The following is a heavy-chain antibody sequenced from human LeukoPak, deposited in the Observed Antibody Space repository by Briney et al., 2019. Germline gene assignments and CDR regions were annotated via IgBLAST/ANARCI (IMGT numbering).Heavy chain of an antibody. D-gene: IGHD3-10*01. Sequence: PGGSLRLSCAASGFTFSSYGMHWVRQAPGKGLEWVAFIRYDGSNKYYADSVKGRFTISRDNSKNTLYLQMNSLRAEDTAVYYCAKDPSYYGSTSNNDYWGQGTLVTVSS. J-gene: IGHJ4*02. CDR3: AKDPSYYGSTSNNDY. V-gene: IGHV3-30*02. CDR1: GFTFSSYG. CDR2: IRYDGSNK.